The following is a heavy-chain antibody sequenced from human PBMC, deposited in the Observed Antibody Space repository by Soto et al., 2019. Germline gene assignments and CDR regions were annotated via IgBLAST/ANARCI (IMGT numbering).Heavy chain of an antibody. CDR2: ISYDGSNK. J-gene: IGHJ4*02. CDR1: GFTFSSYA. Sequence: PGGSLRLSCAASGFTFSSYAMHWVRQAPGKGLEWVAVISYDGSNKYYADSVKGRFTISRDNSKNTLYLQMNSLRAEDTAVYYCARDPDSSSRLYGVDYWGQGTLVTVSS. CDR3: ARDPDSSSRLYGVDY. V-gene: IGHV3-30-3*01. D-gene: IGHD6-13*01.